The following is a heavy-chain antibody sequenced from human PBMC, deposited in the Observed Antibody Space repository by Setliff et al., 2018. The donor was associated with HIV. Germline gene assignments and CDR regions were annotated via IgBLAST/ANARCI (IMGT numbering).Heavy chain of an antibody. CDR1: GGSISSGSYY. J-gene: IGHJ3*02. Sequence: SETLSLTCTVSGGSISSGSYYWSWIRQPAGKGLEWIGHIYTSGSTNYNPSLKSRVTISVDTSKNQFSLKLSSVTAADTAVYYCAYDSSGYYRPNAFDICGQGTMVTVSS. CDR3: AYDSSGYYRPNAFDI. CDR2: IYTSGST. D-gene: IGHD3-22*01. V-gene: IGHV4-61*09.